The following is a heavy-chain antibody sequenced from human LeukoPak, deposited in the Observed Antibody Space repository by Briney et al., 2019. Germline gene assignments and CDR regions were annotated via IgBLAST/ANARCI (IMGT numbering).Heavy chain of an antibody. D-gene: IGHD5-12*01. CDR2: IYFSGST. CDR1: GGSISSSNYY. J-gene: IGHJ4*02. CDR3: ASFYSGYDSKYFDY. Sequence: SETLSLTCTVSGGSISSSNYYWGWIRQPPGKGLEWFGSIYFSGSTYYNPSLKSRITISVDTSKNQFSLKLSSVTAADTAVYYCASFYSGYDSKYFDYWGQGTLVTVSS. V-gene: IGHV4-39*01.